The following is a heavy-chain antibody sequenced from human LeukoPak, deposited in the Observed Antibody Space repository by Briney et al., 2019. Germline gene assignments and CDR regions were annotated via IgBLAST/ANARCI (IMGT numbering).Heavy chain of an antibody. CDR3: ARVGYYDSSGRDY. J-gene: IGHJ4*02. CDR1: GFTFSSYS. V-gene: IGHV3-48*01. D-gene: IGHD3-22*01. CDR2: ISSSSSTI. Sequence: GGSLRLSCAASGFTFSSYSMSWVRQASGKGLEWVSYISSSSSTIYYADSVKGRFTISRDNAKNSLYLQMNSLRAEDTAVYYCARVGYYDSSGRDYWGQGTLVTVSS.